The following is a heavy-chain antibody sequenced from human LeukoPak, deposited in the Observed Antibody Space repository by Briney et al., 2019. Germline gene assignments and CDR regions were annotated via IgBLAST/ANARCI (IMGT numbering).Heavy chain of an antibody. CDR2: TYYRSKWYN. CDR3: AREGRRNSSAKNYFDY. Sequence: SQTLSLTCAISGDSVSSNSAAWNWIRQSPSRGLEWLGRTYYRSKWYNDYAVSVKSRITINPDTSKNQFSLQLNSVTPEDTAVYYCAREGRRNSSAKNYFDYWGQGTLVTVSS. D-gene: IGHD6-19*01. CDR1: GDSVSSNSAA. J-gene: IGHJ4*02. V-gene: IGHV6-1*01.